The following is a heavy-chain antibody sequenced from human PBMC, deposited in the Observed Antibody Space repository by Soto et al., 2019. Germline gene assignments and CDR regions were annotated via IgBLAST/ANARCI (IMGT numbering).Heavy chain of an antibody. CDR1: GFTFSNAW. CDR2: VKSKTDGGTT. D-gene: IGHD3-22*01. V-gene: IGHV3-15*07. Sequence: EVQLVESGGDLVKPGGSLRLSCAASGFTFSNAWINWVRQAPGRGLEWVGHVKSKTDGGTTDYAAPVKGRCTISRDDSKNTVFLHMNNLKTEDTAVYYCTTDHPYNYDSSCYDLWGPGTLVTVSS. J-gene: IGHJ5*02. CDR3: TTDHPYNYDSSCYDL.